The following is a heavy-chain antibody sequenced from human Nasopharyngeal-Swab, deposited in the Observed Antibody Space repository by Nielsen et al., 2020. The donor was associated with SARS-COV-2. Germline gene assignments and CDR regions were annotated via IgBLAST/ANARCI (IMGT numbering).Heavy chain of an antibody. CDR2: IYHSGGT. V-gene: IGHV4-59*01. D-gene: IGHD5-24*01. J-gene: IGHJ4*02. CDR3: ARGNRDLCYYFDY. CDR1: GGSISNYY. Sequence: SETLSLTCTVSGGSISNYYWSWIRQSPGKGLEWIGYIYHSGGTYYNPSLKSRVTILVDTSKSQFSLKLNSVTAADTAVYYCARGNRDLCYYFDYWGQGTLVTVSS.